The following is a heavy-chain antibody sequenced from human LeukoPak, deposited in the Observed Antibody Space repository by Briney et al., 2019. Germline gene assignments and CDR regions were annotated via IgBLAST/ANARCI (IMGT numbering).Heavy chain of an antibody. CDR2: ISWNSGSI. V-gene: IGHV3-9*01. CDR1: GFTFGNYA. Sequence: GGSLRLSCATSGFTFGNYAMHWVRQAPGKGLEWVSGISWNSGSIGYADSVKGRLTISRDNAKNSLYLQMNSLRAEDTALYYCAKGLYGSGGIDYWGQGTLVTVSS. D-gene: IGHD3-10*01. CDR3: AKGLYGSGGIDY. J-gene: IGHJ4*02.